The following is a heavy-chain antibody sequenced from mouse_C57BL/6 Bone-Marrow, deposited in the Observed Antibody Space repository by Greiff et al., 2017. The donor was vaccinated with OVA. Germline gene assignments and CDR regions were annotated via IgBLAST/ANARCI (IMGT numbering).Heavy chain of an antibody. CDR2: INPSNGGT. V-gene: IGHV1-53*01. D-gene: IGHD2-2*01. J-gene: IGHJ2*01. CDR3: ARRRGLRRYYFDY. Sequence: QVQLQQPGTELVKPGASVKLSCKASGYTFTSYWMHWVKQRPGQGLEWIGNINPSNGGTNYNEKFNSKATLTVDKSSSTAYMQLSSLTSEDSAVYDCARRRGLRRYYFDYWGQGTTLTVSS. CDR1: GYTFTSYW.